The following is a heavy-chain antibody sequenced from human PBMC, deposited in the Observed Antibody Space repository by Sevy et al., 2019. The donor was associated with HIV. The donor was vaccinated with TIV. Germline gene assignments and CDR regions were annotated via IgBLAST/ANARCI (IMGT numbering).Heavy chain of an antibody. J-gene: IGHJ4*02. V-gene: IGHV3-21*01. Sequence: GGSLRLSCAASGFSFTTYSMNWVRQTPGKGLEWVSSISSSSTYIYYADSVKGRFTISRDNSKKSLYLQMNSLRAEDTVIYYWGRGGGDDGGFDYWGQGTLVTVS. CDR3: GRGGGDDGGFDY. D-gene: IGHD3-16*01. CDR1: GFSFTTYS. CDR2: ISSSSTYI.